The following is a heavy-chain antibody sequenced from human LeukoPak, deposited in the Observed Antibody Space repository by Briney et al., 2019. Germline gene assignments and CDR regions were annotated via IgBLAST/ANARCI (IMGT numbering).Heavy chain of an antibody. D-gene: IGHD3-22*01. V-gene: IGHV4-4*07. Sequence: PSETLSLTCTVSGGSISSYYWSWIRQPAGKGLEWIGRIYTSGSTNYNPSLKSRVAMSVDTSKNQFSLKLSSVTAADTAVYYCARTLYYYDSSGYYRSHYFDYWGQGTLVTVSS. CDR1: GGSISSYY. CDR2: IYTSGST. CDR3: ARTLYYYDSSGYYRSHYFDY. J-gene: IGHJ4*02.